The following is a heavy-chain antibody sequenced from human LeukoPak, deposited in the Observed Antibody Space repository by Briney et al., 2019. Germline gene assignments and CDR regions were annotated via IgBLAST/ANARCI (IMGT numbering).Heavy chain of an antibody. Sequence: ASVKVSCKASGYTFTGYYMHWVRQAPGQGLEWMGWINPNSGGTNYAQKFQGRVTMTRDTSTSTVYMELRSLRSDDTAVYYCARDLPYSSSIALDYWGQGTLVTVSS. V-gene: IGHV1-2*02. CDR3: ARDLPYSSSIALDY. CDR1: GYTFTGYY. CDR2: INPNSGGT. D-gene: IGHD6-19*01. J-gene: IGHJ4*02.